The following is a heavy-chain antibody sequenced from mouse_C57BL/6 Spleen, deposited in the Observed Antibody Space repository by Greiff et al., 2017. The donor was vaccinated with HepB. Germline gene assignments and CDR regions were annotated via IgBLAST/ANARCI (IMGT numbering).Heavy chain of an antibody. CDR3: ARDGSSYYFDY. CDR2: INPGSGGT. V-gene: IGHV1-54*01. J-gene: IGHJ2*01. D-gene: IGHD1-1*01. Sequence: VQLQQSGAELVRPGPSVKVSCKASGYAFTNYLIEWVKQRPGQGLEWIGVINPGSGGTNYNEKFKGKATLTADKSSSTAYMQLSSLTSEDSAVYFCARDGSSYYFDYWGQGTTLTVSS. CDR1: GYAFTNYL.